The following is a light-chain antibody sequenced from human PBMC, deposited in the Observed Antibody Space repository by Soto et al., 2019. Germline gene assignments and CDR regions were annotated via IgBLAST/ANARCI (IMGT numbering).Light chain of an antibody. CDR3: QSYDSSLSGYV. CDR2: ANI. CDR1: SSNIGAGYD. J-gene: IGLJ1*01. V-gene: IGLV1-40*01. Sequence: QSVLTQSPSVSGAPGQRVTISCTGSSSNIGAGYDVHWYQQLPGTAPKLLIFANINRPSGVPDRFSGSKSGTSASLAITGLRAEDEADYYCQSYDSSLSGYVFGTGTKDTVL.